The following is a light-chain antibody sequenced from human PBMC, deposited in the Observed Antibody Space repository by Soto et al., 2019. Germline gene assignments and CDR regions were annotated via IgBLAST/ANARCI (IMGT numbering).Light chain of an antibody. CDR2: GAS. Sequence: IQLTQSPSFLSASVGARVTITCRASQGIRHYLAWYQQKPGKAPSLLMYGASTLQSGVPSRFSGSGSEPEFTLTFSSLQHEGVETYLCQQVYGHHTAFDPRTRLDIK. CDR1: QGIRHY. V-gene: IGKV1-9*01. J-gene: IGKJ5*01. CDR3: QQVYGHHTA.